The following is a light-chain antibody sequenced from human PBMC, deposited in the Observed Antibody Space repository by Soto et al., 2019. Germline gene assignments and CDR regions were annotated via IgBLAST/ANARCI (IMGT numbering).Light chain of an antibody. CDR2: QDT. CDR1: ELGDKD. CDR3: QAWDSSTVV. Sequence: SYELTQPPSVSVSPGQTASITCSGDELGDKDACWYPQKPGQSAVLVIYQDTKRPSGIPERFSGSNSGNTATLTISGTQAMDEADYYCQAWDSSTVVFGGGTKVTVL. V-gene: IGLV3-1*01. J-gene: IGLJ2*01.